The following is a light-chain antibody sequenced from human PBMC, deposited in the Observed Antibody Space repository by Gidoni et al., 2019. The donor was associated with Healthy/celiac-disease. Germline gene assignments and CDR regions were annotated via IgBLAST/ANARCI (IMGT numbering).Light chain of an antibody. CDR3: QQYDNLPYT. J-gene: IGKJ2*01. V-gene: IGKV1-33*01. CDR1: QDISNY. Sequence: DIQMTQSPSALSSSVGDRVTITCQASQDISNYLNWYQQKPGKAPKLLIYDASNLETGGPSRFSGSGSGTDFTFTISILQPEDIATYYFQQYDNLPYTFGQGTKLEIK. CDR2: DAS.